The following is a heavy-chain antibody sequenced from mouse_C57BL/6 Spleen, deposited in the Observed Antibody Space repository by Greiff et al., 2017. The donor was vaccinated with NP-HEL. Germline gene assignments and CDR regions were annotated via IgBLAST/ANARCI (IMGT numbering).Heavy chain of an antibody. J-gene: IGHJ1*03. Sequence: VQRVESGPELVKPGASVKISCKASGYTFTDYYINWVKQRPGQGLEWIGWIFPGSGSTYYNEKFKGKATLTVDKSSSTAYMLLSSLTSEDSAVYFCARYYVTSYWYFDVWGTGTTVTVSS. CDR2: IFPGSGST. V-gene: IGHV1-75*01. D-gene: IGHD1-1*01. CDR1: GYTFTDYY. CDR3: ARYYVTSYWYFDV.